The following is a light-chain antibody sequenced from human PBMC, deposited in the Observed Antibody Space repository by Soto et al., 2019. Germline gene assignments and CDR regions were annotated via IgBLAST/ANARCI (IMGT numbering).Light chain of an antibody. J-gene: IGKJ1*01. CDR3: LQDHSYPWT. CDR1: QGIRND. V-gene: IGKV1-6*01. CDR2: GAS. Sequence: AIQLTQSPSSLSASVGARVSITCRASQGIRNDLGWYQHKPGKAPKLLIHGASSLQSGVPSRFSGSASGTELTITISSLQPEDRESYYCLQDHSYPWTFGQGTKVDIK.